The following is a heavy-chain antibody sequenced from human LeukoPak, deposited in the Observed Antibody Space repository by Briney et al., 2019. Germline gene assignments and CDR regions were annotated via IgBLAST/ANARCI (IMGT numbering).Heavy chain of an antibody. V-gene: IGHV3-11*04. CDR1: GFTFSDYY. CDR3: ARARDSGYDSNYYYYMDV. Sequence: PGGSLRLSCAASGFTFSDYYMSWIRQAPGKGLEWVSYISSSGSTIYYADSVKGRFTISRDNAKNSLYLQMNSLRAEDTAVYYRARARDSGYDSNYYYYMDVWGKGTTVTVSS. J-gene: IGHJ6*03. CDR2: ISSSGSTI. D-gene: IGHD5-12*01.